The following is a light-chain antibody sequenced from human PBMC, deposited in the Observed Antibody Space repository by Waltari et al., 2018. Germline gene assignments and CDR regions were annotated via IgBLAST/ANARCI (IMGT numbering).Light chain of an antibody. CDR3: QQYNNWVT. CDR2: GAS. Sequence: EIVMTQSPATLSVSPGERATLSCRASESVSSNFAWYQQKPGQAPRLLIYGASTRATGIPARFSGRGSGTEFTLTISSLQSEDFAVYYCQQYNNWVTFGGGTKVEIK. J-gene: IGKJ4*01. V-gene: IGKV3-15*01. CDR1: ESVSSN.